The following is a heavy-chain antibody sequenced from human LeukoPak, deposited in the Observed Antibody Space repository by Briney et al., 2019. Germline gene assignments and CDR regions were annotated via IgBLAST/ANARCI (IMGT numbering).Heavy chain of an antibody. J-gene: IGHJ5*02. V-gene: IGHV4-38-2*02. CDR2: IYYSGST. CDR1: GYSISSGYY. D-gene: IGHD3-9*01. CDR3: ARSDWFRGEETPT. Sequence: SETLSLTCTVSGYSISSGYYWGWIRQPPGKGLEWIGTIYYSGSTYYNPSLKSRVTISVDTSKNQFSLKLRSVTAADTAVYYCARSDWFRGEETPTWSQGTLVTVSS.